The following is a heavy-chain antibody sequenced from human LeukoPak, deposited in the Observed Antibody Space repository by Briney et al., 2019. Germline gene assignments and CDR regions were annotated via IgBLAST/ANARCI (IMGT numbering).Heavy chain of an antibody. CDR2: ISTYNGNT. D-gene: IGHD3-22*01. CDR1: GYTFTSYG. Sequence: ASVKVSCKASGYTFTSYGISWVRQAPGQGLEWMGWISTYNGNTKYAQNLQGRVTMTTDTSTSTAYMELRTLRSDDTAVYYCARGFPPRRNYDTRGYYSYHFDYWGQGTLVTVSS. CDR3: ARGFPPRRNYDTRGYYSYHFDY. J-gene: IGHJ4*02. V-gene: IGHV1-18*01.